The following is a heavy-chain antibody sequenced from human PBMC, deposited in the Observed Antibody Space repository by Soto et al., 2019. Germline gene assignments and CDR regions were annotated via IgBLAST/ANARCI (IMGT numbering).Heavy chain of an antibody. D-gene: IGHD3-9*01. CDR2: IFSNDEK. CDR3: ARIRRHPVYDILTGLAQGGFWFDP. J-gene: IGHJ5*02. Sequence: SGPTLVNPTETLTLTCTVSGFSLSNARMGVSWIRQPPGKALEWLAHIFSNDEKSYSTSLKSRLTISKDTSKSQVVLTMTNMDPVDTATYYCARIRRHPVYDILTGLAQGGFWFDPWGQGTLVTVSS. CDR1: GFSLSNARMG. V-gene: IGHV2-26*01.